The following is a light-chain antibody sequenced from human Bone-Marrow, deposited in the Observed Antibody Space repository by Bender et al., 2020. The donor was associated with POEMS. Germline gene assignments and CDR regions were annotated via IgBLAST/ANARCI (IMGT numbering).Light chain of an antibody. CDR2: DVN. CDR1: SSDIGGYKY. Sequence: QSALTQPASVSGSPGQSITISCVGFSSDIGGYKYVSWYQQQPGKAPKLMVYDVNNRPSWVSNRFSGSRSANTASLTISELQAEDEADYYCCSYAHRDTLVFGGGTKVMVL. CDR3: CSYAHRDTLV. J-gene: IGLJ3*02. V-gene: IGLV2-14*03.